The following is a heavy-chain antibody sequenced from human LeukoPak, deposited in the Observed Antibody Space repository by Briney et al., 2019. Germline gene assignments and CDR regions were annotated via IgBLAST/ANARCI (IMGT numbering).Heavy chain of an antibody. CDR3: ARNYYDSSGYSPFDY. D-gene: IGHD3-22*01. CDR2: ISYDGGNK. J-gene: IGHJ4*02. CDR1: GFTFSSYA. Sequence: PGRSLRLSCAASGFTFSSYAMHWVRQAPGKGLEWVAVISYDGGNKYYADSVKGRFTISRDNSKNTLYLQMNSLRAEDTAVYYCARNYYDSSGYSPFDYWGQGTLVTVSS. V-gene: IGHV3-30-3*01.